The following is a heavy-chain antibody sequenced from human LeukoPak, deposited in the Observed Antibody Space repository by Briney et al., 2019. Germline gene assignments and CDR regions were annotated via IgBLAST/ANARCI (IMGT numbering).Heavy chain of an antibody. V-gene: IGHV4-34*12. J-gene: IGHJ5*01. CDR2: IFQTGST. CDR3: ARRVGFYGSGSLNYFDP. Sequence: PSETLSLTCAVYGGSFSGYYWSWIRQPPGKGLEWIGSIFQTGSTYYSASLESRVSISVDTSKNHIALKVTSVTAADTAVYFCARRVGFYGSGSLNYFDPWGQGILVSVSS. D-gene: IGHD3-10*01. CDR1: GGSFSGYY.